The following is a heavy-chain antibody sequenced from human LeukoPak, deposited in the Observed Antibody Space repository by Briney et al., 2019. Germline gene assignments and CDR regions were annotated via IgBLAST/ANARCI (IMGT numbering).Heavy chain of an antibody. CDR3: AGNYESWFDP. V-gene: IGHV1-69*06. CDR1: GGTFSSYA. Sequence: ASVKVSCKASGGTFSSYAISWVRQAPGQGLEWMGGIIPIFGTANYAQKFQGRVTITADKSTSAAYMELSSLRSEDTAVYYCAGNYESWFDPWGQGTLVTVSS. D-gene: IGHD1-7*01. CDR2: IIPIFGTA. J-gene: IGHJ5*02.